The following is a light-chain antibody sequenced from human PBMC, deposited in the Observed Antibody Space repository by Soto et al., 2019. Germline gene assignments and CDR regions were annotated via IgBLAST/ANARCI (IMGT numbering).Light chain of an antibody. Sequence: DIQMTQSPSDMSASVGDRVTITCRASQDISNFLVXFQQRPGKVPKRLMYSANRLESGVPSRFSGSGSGTELTLAISSLQPEDFATYYCLQHNRYPITFGQGTRLEI. V-gene: IGKV1-17*03. CDR3: LQHNRYPIT. CDR2: SAN. CDR1: QDISNF. J-gene: IGKJ5*01.